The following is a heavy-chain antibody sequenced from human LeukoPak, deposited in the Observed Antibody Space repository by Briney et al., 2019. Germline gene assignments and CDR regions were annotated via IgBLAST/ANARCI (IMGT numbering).Heavy chain of an antibody. D-gene: IGHD5-18*01. J-gene: IGHJ3*02. V-gene: IGHV4-59*01. Sequence: SETLSLTCTVSGGSISSYYWSWIRQPPGKGLEWIGYIYYSGSTNYNPSLKSRVTISVDTSKNQFSLKLSSVTAADTAVYYCAKAVALDTAMVLGRPGSSLEQGGDAFDIWGQGTMVTVSS. CDR2: IYYSGST. CDR1: GGSISSYY. CDR3: AKAVALDTAMVLGRPGSSLEQGGDAFDI.